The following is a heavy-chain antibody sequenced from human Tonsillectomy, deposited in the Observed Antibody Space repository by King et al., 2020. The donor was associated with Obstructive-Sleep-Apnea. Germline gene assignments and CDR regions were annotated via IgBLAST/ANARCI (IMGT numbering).Heavy chain of an antibody. D-gene: IGHD2-15*01. J-gene: IGHJ4*02. CDR3: TTERSGGSCYFQN. CDR1: GFTFSKAW. V-gene: IGHV3-15*01. CDR2: IKTKTDDGPT. Sequence: MQLVQSGGGLVNPGGSLRLSCAASGFTFSKAWMSWVRQAPGKGLEWVGRIKTKTDDGPTDYAAPVKGRFTISRDDSKNTLYLQMNSLKTEDTAVYYCTTERSGGSCYFQNWGQGTLVTVPS.